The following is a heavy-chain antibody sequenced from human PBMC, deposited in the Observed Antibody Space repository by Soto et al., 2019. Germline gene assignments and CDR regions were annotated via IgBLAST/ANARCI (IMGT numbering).Heavy chain of an antibody. V-gene: IGHV3-7*05. CDR1: GFTFSTYW. CDR2: IKQDGSDK. J-gene: IGHJ4*02. Sequence: EVQLVESGGGLVQPGGSLRLSCAASGFTFSTYWMSWVRQAPGKGLEWVTNIKQDGSDKYYVDSVKGRFTISRDNAKNSLYLQMNGLRAEDTAVYYCARVKSLAGHYWGQGTLVTVSS. D-gene: IGHD2-15*01. CDR3: ARVKSLAGHY.